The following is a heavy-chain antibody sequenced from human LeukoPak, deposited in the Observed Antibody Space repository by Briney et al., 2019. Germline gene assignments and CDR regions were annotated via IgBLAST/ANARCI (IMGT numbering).Heavy chain of an antibody. J-gene: IGHJ3*02. Sequence: PGGSLRLSCAASGFTFSSYSMNWVRQAPGKGLEWVSSISSSSSYIHYADSVKGRFTISRDNAKNSLYLQMNSLRAEDTAVYYCARDLLAFDIWGQGTMVTVSS. CDR3: ARDLLAFDI. CDR1: GFTFSSYS. CDR2: ISSSSSYI. V-gene: IGHV3-21*01.